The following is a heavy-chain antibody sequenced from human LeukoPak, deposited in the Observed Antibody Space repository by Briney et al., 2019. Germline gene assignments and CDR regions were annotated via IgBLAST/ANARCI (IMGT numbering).Heavy chain of an antibody. J-gene: IGHJ4*02. D-gene: IGHD3-10*01. V-gene: IGHV5-51*01. CDR3: ARLGLGSGSSCDY. Sequence: GESLKISCKVSGDNFASYRIGWVRQMPGKGLQWMGFIYPGDSETKNSPSFQGQVTMLADKSISTAYLQWSSLKASDTAIYYCARLGLGSGSSCDYWGQGTLVIVSS. CDR1: GDNFASYR. CDR2: IYPGDSET.